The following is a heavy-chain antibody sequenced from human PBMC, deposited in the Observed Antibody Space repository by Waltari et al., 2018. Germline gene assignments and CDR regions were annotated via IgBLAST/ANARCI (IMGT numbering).Heavy chain of an antibody. CDR2: IIPIFGTA. V-gene: IGHV1-69*01. Sequence: QGQLVQSGAEVQKPGSSVKVSCRASGGTFSSYAISWVRRAPGLGLEWMGGIIPIFGTANYAHKFQGRVTITADESTSTAYMELSSLRSEDTAVYYCARSYGDYAGDYYYYMDVWGKGTTVTVSS. D-gene: IGHD4-17*01. CDR1: GGTFSSYA. CDR3: ARSYGDYAGDYYYYMDV. J-gene: IGHJ6*03.